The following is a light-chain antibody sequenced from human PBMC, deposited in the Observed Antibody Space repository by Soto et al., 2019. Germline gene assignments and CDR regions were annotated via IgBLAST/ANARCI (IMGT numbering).Light chain of an antibody. Sequence: QSALTQPPSASGFPGQSANISCTGTSSDVGYYDYVSWYQQHPGKAPKLVIYEVTKRPSGVPDRVSASKSGNTASLTVSGLRSYDETEYPCFSIPFTCTQVFGTGSK. V-gene: IGLV2-8*01. J-gene: IGLJ1*01. CDR2: EVT. CDR1: SSDVGYYDY. CDR3: FSIPFTCTQV.